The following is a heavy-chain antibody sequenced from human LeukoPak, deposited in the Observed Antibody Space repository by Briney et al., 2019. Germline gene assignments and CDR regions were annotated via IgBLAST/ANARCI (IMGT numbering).Heavy chain of an antibody. CDR1: GGSISRTNW. CDR3: SRESGAFSPFGY. D-gene: IGHD1-26*01. CDR2: ISLSGRT. J-gene: IGHJ4*02. V-gene: IGHV4-4*02. Sequence: SETLSLTCDVSGGSISRTNWWSWVRQSPGQGLEWIGEISLSGRTNYDPSLQSRVTMSLDESKNQLSLDLASVTAADTAVYYCSRESGAFSPFGYWGQGTLVTVHS.